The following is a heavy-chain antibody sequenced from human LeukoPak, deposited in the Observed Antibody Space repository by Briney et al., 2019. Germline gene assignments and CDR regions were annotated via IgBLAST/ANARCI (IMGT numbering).Heavy chain of an antibody. J-gene: IGHJ4*02. CDR1: GGSITNYY. Sequence: SETLSLTCTVSGGSITNYYWSWIRQPPGKGLEWIGYIYYSGSTDYHPSLKSRVTILVDTSRNQFSLKLSSVTAADTAVYYCARRGVAAAATNFDYWGQGTLVTVSS. V-gene: IGHV4-59*01. CDR2: IYYSGST. CDR3: ARRGVAAAATNFDY. D-gene: IGHD3-10*01.